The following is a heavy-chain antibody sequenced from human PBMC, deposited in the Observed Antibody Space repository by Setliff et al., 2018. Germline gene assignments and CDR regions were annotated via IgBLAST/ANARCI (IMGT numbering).Heavy chain of an antibody. D-gene: IGHD3-22*01. CDR1: GYTFTGYY. CDR3: SRDRDSSGYPYYFDY. CDR2: INPNSGGT. V-gene: IGHV1-2*04. Sequence: GASVKVSCKDSGYTFTGYYMHLVRQAQGQGLEWKGWINPNSGGTNYAQKFQGWGTMTRETSISTAYMELSRLRSDDTALYYCSRDRDSSGYPYYFDYWGQGTLVTVSS. J-gene: IGHJ4*02.